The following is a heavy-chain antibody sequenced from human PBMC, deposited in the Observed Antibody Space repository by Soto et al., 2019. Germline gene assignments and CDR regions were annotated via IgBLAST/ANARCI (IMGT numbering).Heavy chain of an antibody. CDR2: ISYDGSNK. Sequence: GGSLRLSCAASGFTFSSYGMHWVRQAPGKGLEWVAVISYDGSNKYYADSVKGRFTISRDNSKNTLYLQMNSLRAEDTAVYYCAKEKGGGWYGDYYYGMDVWGQGTTVTVSS. J-gene: IGHJ6*02. V-gene: IGHV3-30*18. CDR1: GFTFSSYG. CDR3: AKEKGGGWYGDYYYGMDV. D-gene: IGHD6-19*01.